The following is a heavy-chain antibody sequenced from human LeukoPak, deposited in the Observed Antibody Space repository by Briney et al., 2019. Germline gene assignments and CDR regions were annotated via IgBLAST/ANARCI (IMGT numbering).Heavy chain of an antibody. CDR3: ARDGRATVTRGRAFDI. D-gene: IGHD4-11*01. J-gene: IGHJ3*02. CDR1: GGSISSYY. V-gene: IGHV4-59*01. Sequence: PSGTLSLTCTASGGSISSYYWSWIRQPPGKGLEWIGYIYYSGSTNYNPSLKSRVTISVDTSKNQFSLKLSSVTAADTAVYYCARDGRATVTRGRAFDIWGQGTMVTVSS. CDR2: IYYSGST.